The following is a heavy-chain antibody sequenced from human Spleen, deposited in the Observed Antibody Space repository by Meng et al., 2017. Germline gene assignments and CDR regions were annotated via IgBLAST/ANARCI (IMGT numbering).Heavy chain of an antibody. J-gene: IGHJ4*01. CDR2: INPNSGGT. D-gene: IGHD2-21*01. CDR1: GNTFSDFY. CDR3: AKALGWGSSPDY. Sequence: QVQLVQSGAEVKKPGASIKVSCKASGNTFSDFYMHWVRQAPGQGLEWMGRINPNSGGTNFAQKFQGRVIMTRDTSISTAYMELSSLGFDDTAVYYCAKALGWGSSPDYWGHGILVTVSS. V-gene: IGHV1-2*06.